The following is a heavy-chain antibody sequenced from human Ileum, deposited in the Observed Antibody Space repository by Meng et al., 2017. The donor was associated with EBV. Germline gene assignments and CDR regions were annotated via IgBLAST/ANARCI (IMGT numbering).Heavy chain of an antibody. J-gene: IGHJ4*02. CDR1: GGSISSSNW. V-gene: IGHV4-4*02. D-gene: IGHD6-19*01. CDR2: IYHSGST. Sequence: QVQRPEAGPGLVKPSGTLSLTCAVSGGSISSSNWWSWVRQPPGKGLEWIGEIYHSGSTNYNPSLKSRVTMSVDKSKNQFSLNLSSVTAADTAVYYCARVGQWLPIDYWGQGTLVTVSS. CDR3: ARVGQWLPIDY.